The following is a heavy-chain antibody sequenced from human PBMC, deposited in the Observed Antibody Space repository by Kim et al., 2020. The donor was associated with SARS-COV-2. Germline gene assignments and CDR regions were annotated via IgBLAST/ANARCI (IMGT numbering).Heavy chain of an antibody. D-gene: IGHD2-15*01. CDR3: ARCLAAIGYYYYMDV. CDR2: IIPILGIA. Sequence: SVKVSCKASGGTFSSYAISWVRQAPGQGLEWMGRIIPILGIANYAQKFQGRVTITADKSTSTAYMELSSLRSEDTAVYYCARCLAAIGYYYYMDVWGKGTTVTVSS. CDR1: GGTFSSYA. J-gene: IGHJ6*03. V-gene: IGHV1-69*04.